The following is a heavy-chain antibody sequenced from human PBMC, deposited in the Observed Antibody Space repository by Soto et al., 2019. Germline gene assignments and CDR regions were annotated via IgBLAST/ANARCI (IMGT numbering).Heavy chain of an antibody. CDR1: GFTFTSSS. CDR2: IVVGSGNT. J-gene: IGHJ4*02. V-gene: IGHV1-58*01. D-gene: IGHD3-3*01. CDR3: AAGAEGEWLLFDF. Sequence: SVKVSCKASGFTFTSSSVQWVRQARGQRLEWIGWIVVGSGNTNYAQKFQERVTITRDMSTSTAYMELSSLRSEDPAVYYCAAGAEGEWLLFDFWGQGTLVTVSS.